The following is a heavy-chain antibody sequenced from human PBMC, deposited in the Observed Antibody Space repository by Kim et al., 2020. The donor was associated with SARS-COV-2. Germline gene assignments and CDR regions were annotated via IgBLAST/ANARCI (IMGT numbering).Heavy chain of an antibody. V-gene: IGHV3-21*01. J-gene: IGHJ4*02. CDR2: ISSSSSSSYI. CDR3: AREYCSGGRCDYFDY. D-gene: IGHD2-15*01. CDR1: GFTFSTYN. Sequence: GGSLRLSCAASGFTFSTYNMNWVRQAPGKGLEWVSSISSSSSSSYIYYADTLKGRFTISRDNAKNSLSLQMNSLRAEDTAVYYCAREYCSGGRCDYFDYWGQGTLVTVSS.